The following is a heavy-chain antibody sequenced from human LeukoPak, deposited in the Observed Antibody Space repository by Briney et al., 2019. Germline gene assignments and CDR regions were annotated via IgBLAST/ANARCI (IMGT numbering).Heavy chain of an antibody. V-gene: IGHV1-8*01. D-gene: IGHD3-9*01. CDR1: GYTFTSYD. CDR3: ARRLGVLRYFDWLELDY. J-gene: IGHJ4*02. Sequence: ASVKVSCKASGYTFTSYDINWVRQATGQGLEWMGWMNPNSGNTGYAQKFQGRVTMTRNTSISTAYMELSSLRSEDTAVYYCARRLGVLRYFDWLELDYWGQGTLVTVSS. CDR2: MNPNSGNT.